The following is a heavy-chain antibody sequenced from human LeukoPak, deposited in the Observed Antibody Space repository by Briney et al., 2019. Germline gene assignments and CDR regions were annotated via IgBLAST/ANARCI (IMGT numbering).Heavy chain of an antibody. CDR3: ARGPAMVDY. D-gene: IGHD5-18*01. Sequence: KASETLSLTCAVYGGSFSGYYWSWIRQPPGKGLEWIGEINHSGSTNYNPSLKSRVTISVDTSKNQFSLKLSSVTAADTAVYYCARGPAMVDYWGQGILVTVSS. J-gene: IGHJ4*02. CDR1: GGSFSGYY. CDR2: INHSGST. V-gene: IGHV4-34*01.